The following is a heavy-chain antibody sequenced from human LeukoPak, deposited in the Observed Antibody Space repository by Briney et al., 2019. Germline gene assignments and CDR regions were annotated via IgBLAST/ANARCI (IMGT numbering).Heavy chain of an antibody. D-gene: IGHD3-22*01. V-gene: IGHV4-4*07. CDR2: IYNSVNT. J-gene: IGHJ3*02. Sequence: PSETLSLTCSVSGGSISNYYWNWSRQPPGKGLEYIGRIYNSVNTNNNPSLQSRVTMSVDPSNNQLSLRLSSVTAADTAVYYCARAGTTYYYEDHVFDMWSQGTLVTVSS. CDR1: GGSISNYY. CDR3: ARAGTTYYYEDHVFDM.